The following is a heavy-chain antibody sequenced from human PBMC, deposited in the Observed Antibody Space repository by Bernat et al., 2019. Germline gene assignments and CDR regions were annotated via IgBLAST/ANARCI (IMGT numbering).Heavy chain of an antibody. CDR2: ISSSSSYT. CDR3: ARDQGSSSTLDY. Sequence: QVQLVESGGGLVKPGGSLRLSCAASGFTFSDYYMSWIRQAPGKGLEWISYISSSSSYTNYADSVKGRFTISRDNAKNSLYLQMNSLRAEDTAVYYCARDQGSSSTLDYWGQGTLVTVSS. V-gene: IGHV3-11*06. J-gene: IGHJ4*02. CDR1: GFTFSDYY. D-gene: IGHD6-6*01.